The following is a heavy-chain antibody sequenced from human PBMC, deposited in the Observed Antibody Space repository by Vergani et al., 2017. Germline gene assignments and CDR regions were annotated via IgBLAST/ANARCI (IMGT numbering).Heavy chain of an antibody. J-gene: IGHJ4*02. CDR3: AKEQLELPRNTIFD. D-gene: IGHD3-3*01. Sequence: EVQLLESGGGLVQPGGSLRLSCAASGFTFSSYAMSWVRQAPGKGLEWVSVIDSGGSTYYADSVKGRFTISIDNSKNTLYLQMNSLRAEDTAVYYCAKEQLELPRNTIFDWGQGTLVTVSS. V-gene: IGHV3-23*03. CDR1: GFTFSSYA. CDR2: IDSGGST.